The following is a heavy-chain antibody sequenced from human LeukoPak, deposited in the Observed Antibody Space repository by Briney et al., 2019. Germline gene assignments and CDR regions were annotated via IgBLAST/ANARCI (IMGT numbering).Heavy chain of an antibody. CDR3: AVIYGMDV. J-gene: IGHJ6*02. CDR1: GFTVSSNY. V-gene: IGHV3-7*01. Sequence: GGSLRPSCAASGFTVSSNYMSWVRQAPGKGLEWVANIKQDGSEKYYADSVKGRFTISRDNGKNSLYLQMNSLRAEDTAVYYCAVIYGMDVWGQGTTVTVSS. CDR2: IKQDGSEK.